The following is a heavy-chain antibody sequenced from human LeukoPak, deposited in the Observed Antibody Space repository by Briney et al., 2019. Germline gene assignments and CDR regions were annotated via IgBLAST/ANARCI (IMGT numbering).Heavy chain of an antibody. Sequence: SDTLSLTCTVSGGXISPSYCSWLGQPPGNGLEWIVYIYYSGSTNYNPSLASRVTMSVDTSKNQFSLKLTSVTAADTAVYYCAKHSPWFDPWGQGTLVTVSS. V-gene: IGHV4-59*08. CDR3: AKHSPWFDP. CDR1: GGXISPSY. CDR2: IYYSGST. J-gene: IGHJ5*02.